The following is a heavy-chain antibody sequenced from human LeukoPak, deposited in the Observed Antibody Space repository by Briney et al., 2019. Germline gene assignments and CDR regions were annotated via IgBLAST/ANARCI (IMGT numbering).Heavy chain of an antibody. D-gene: IGHD6-19*01. CDR2: IYHSGST. CDR3: ARDASLLAVAGTLYFDY. V-gene: IGHV4-38-2*02. J-gene: IGHJ4*02. Sequence: SETLSLTCTVSGYSISSGYYWGWIRQPPGKGLEWIGSIYHSGSTYYNPSLKSRVTISVDTSKNQFSLKLSSVTAADTAVYYCARDASLLAVAGTLYFDYWGQGTLVTVSS. CDR1: GYSISSGYY.